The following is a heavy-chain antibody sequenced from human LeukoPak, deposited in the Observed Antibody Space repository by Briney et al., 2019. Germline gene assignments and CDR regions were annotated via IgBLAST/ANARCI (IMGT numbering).Heavy chain of an antibody. J-gene: IGHJ4*02. CDR1: GGSISSYY. V-gene: IGHV4-59*01. D-gene: IGHD1-26*01. CDR2: IYYSGST. Sequence: KASETLSLTCTVSGGSISSYYWSWIRQPPGKGLEWIGYIYYSGSTNYNPSLKSRVTISVDTSKNQFSLKLSSVTTADTAVYYCARAGEWELLRIDYWGQGTLVTVSS. CDR3: ARAGEWELLRIDY.